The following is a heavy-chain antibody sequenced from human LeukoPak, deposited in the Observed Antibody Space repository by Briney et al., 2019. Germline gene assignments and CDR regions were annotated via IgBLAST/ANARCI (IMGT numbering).Heavy chain of an antibody. CDR3: ASRNLGYSSSWYSLRYYYYMDV. J-gene: IGHJ6*03. CDR1: GFTFSSYS. Sequence: GGSLRLSCAASGFTFSSYSMNWVRQAPGKGLEWVSYISSSGSTIYYADSVKGRFTISRDNAKNSLYLQMNSLRAEDTAVYYCASRNLGYSSSWYSLRYYYYMDVWGKGTTVTISS. V-gene: IGHV3-48*04. D-gene: IGHD6-13*01. CDR2: ISSSGSTI.